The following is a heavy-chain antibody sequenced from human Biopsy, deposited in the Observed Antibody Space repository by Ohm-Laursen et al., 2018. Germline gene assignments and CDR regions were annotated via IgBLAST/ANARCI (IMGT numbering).Heavy chain of an antibody. V-gene: IGHV3-72*01. D-gene: IGHD1-26*01. CDR3: AKEGRLLGIPHTYYFDS. CDR1: GFTFSSHA. J-gene: IGHJ4*02. Sequence: SLRLSCAASGFTFSSHAMDWVRQAPGKGLEWVGRARNKANSYTIEYAASVMGRFTISRDDSQNSLYLQMNSLQTEDTAVYFCAKEGRLLGIPHTYYFDSWGQGTLVTVSS. CDR2: ARNKANSYTI.